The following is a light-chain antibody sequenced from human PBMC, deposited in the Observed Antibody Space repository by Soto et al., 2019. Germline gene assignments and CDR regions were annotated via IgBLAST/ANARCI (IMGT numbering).Light chain of an antibody. J-gene: IGKJ4*01. CDR2: DAS. CDR1: QGISST. V-gene: IGKV1D-13*01. Sequence: AIQLTQSPSSLSASVGDRVTITCRASQGISSTLAWYQQKPGKAPKLLIYDASSLESGVPSRFSGSGSGTDFTLTISSLQPEDVVTYYCQQFNNYPLTVGGGTKVEIK. CDR3: QQFNNYPLT.